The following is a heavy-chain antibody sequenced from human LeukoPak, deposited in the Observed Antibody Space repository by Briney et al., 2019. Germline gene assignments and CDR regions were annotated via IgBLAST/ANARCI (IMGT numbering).Heavy chain of an antibody. D-gene: IGHD2-2*01. CDR2: IYHSGST. Sequence: SETLSLTCADSGYSVSSGYYWGWIRQPPGKGLEWIGSIYHSGSTYYNPSLKSRFTISVDTSKNQFSLKLSSVTAADTAVYYCAGYQLPMGWFDPWGQGTLVTVSS. CDR3: AGYQLPMGWFDP. CDR1: GYSVSSGYY. J-gene: IGHJ5*02. V-gene: IGHV4-38-2*01.